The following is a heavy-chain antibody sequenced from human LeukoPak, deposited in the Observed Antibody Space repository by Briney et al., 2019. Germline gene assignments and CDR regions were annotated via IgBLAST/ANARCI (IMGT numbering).Heavy chain of an antibody. CDR1: GFTFSTYG. J-gene: IGHJ6*02. Sequence: GGSLRLSCAVSGFTFSTYGMHWVRQAPGKGLEWVSAISNSGGSTPYADSVKGRFTISRDNSKNTLYLQMNSLRGEDTAVYYCARGPWSAAGYNGMDVWGQGTTVTVSS. CDR2: ISNSGGST. D-gene: IGHD6-13*01. CDR3: ARGPWSAAGYNGMDV. V-gene: IGHV3-23*01.